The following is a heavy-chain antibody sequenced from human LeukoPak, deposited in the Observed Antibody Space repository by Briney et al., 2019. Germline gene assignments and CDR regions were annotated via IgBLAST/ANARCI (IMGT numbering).Heavy chain of an antibody. CDR3: ARVGGTGDYDSSLDAFDI. CDR1: GGTFSSYA. CDR2: IIPIFGTA. D-gene: IGHD3-22*01. Sequence: GASVKVSCKASGGTFSSYAISWVRQAPGQGLEWMGGIIPIFGTANYAQKFQGRVTITADESTSTAYMELSSLRSEDTAVYYCARVGGTGDYDSSLDAFDIWGQGTMVTVSP. V-gene: IGHV1-69*13. J-gene: IGHJ3*02.